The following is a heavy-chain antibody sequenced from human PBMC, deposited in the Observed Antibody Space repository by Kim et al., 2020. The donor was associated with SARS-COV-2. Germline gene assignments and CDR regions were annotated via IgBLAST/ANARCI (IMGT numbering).Heavy chain of an antibody. D-gene: IGHD6-13*01. CDR2: ISWNSGSI. CDR3: ANAVGSSSWGPLPYYYYYYMDV. CDR1: GFTFDDYA. V-gene: IGHV3-9*01. Sequence: GGSLRLSCAASGFTFDDYAMHWVRQAPGKGLEWVSGISWNSGSIGYADSVKGRFTISRDNAKNSLYLQMNSLRAEDTALYYCANAVGSSSWGPLPYYYYYYMDVWGKGNTVTVSS. J-gene: IGHJ6*03.